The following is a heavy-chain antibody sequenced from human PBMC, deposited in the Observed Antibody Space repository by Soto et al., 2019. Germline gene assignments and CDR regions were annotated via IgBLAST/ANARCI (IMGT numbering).Heavy chain of an antibody. J-gene: IGHJ4*02. CDR1: GYTFTSYG. CDR3: ARSIVVVTALAY. D-gene: IGHD2-21*02. Sequence: ASVKVSCKASGYTFTSYGISWVRQAPGQGLEWMGWISAYNGNTNYAQKLQGRVTITRDTSASTAYMELSSLRSEDTAVYYCARSIVVVTALAYWGQGTLVTVSS. CDR2: ISAYNGNT. V-gene: IGHV1-18*01.